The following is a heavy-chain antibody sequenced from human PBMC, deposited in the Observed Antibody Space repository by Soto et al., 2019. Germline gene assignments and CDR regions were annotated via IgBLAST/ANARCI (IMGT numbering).Heavy chain of an antibody. D-gene: IGHD3-16*01. J-gene: IGHJ4*02. V-gene: IGHV3-7*03. CDR1: GFTFSSYW. CDR2: IKEDGSGK. CDR3: VRVGRLGGY. Sequence: EVQLVESGGGLVQPGGSLRLSCTASGFTFSSYWMSWVRQAPGKGLGWVANIKEDGSGKYYVDSVKGRFSISRDNARNSLYLQMNSLRVEHTAVYYCVRVGRLGGYWGQGTLVTVSS.